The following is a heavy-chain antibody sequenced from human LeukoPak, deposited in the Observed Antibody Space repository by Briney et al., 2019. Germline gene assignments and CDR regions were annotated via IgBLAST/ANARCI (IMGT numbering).Heavy chain of an antibody. D-gene: IGHD1-26*01. Sequence: GGSLRLSCAASGFTFSSNAMNWVRQAPGKGLDWISVISGIGDSTYYTDSVKGRFTISRDNCKNTLFLQMNSLRPEDTALYYCAKAVGGTFDYWGQGTLVTVSS. CDR3: AKAVGGTFDY. J-gene: IGHJ4*02. CDR1: GFTFSSNA. CDR2: ISGIGDST. V-gene: IGHV3-23*01.